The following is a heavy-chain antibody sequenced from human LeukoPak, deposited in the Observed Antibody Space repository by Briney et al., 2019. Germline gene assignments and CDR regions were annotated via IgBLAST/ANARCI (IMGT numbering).Heavy chain of an antibody. CDR2: ISGSGGST. V-gene: IGHV3-23*01. CDR1: GFTFSSYA. CDR3: AKGGLVSSGMDV. J-gene: IGHJ6*04. Sequence: PGGSQRLSCAASGFTFSSYAMSWVRQAPGKGLEWVSAISGSGGSTYYADSVKGRFTISRDNSKNTLYLQMNSLRAEDTAVYYCAKGGLVSSGMDVWGKGTTVTVSS. D-gene: IGHD3-3*02.